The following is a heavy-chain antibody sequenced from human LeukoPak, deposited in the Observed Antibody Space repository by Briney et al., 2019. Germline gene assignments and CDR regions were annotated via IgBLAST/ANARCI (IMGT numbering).Heavy chain of an antibody. CDR3: VRRDTGWNYFDY. CDR1: GGSINSHY. CDR2: IYYTGKI. V-gene: IGHV4-59*08. J-gene: IGHJ4*02. D-gene: IGHD6-19*01. Sequence: SETLSLTCAVSGGSINSHYWGWIRQPLGKGLQWIGDIYYTGKINYNPSLKSRVTITLDTSEDHLSLNLTSVLAADTAIYYCVRRDTGWNYFDYWGQGILVTVSS.